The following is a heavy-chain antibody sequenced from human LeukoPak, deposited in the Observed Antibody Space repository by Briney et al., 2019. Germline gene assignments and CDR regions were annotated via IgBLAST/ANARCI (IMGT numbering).Heavy chain of an antibody. D-gene: IGHD6-19*01. CDR1: GFTVSSNY. CDR3: ARVPGSSGWAYYYYGMDV. Sequence: GGSLRLSCAASGFTVSSNYMSWVRQAPGKGLEWVSVIYSGGSTYYADSVKGRFTISRDNPKNTLYLQMNSLRAEDTAVYYCARVPGSSGWAYYYYGMDVWGQGTTVTVSS. J-gene: IGHJ6*02. V-gene: IGHV3-66*01. CDR2: IYSGGST.